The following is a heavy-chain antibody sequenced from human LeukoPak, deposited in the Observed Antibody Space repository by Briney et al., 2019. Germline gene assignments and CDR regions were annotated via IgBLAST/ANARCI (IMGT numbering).Heavy chain of an antibody. J-gene: IGHJ5*02. D-gene: IGHD5-12*01. CDR3: ARDLRAYGGYDP. Sequence: SETLSLTCIVSGGSISSYFWSWIRQPAGKGLEWIGRIHSSGSTNYNPSLESRVTMTVDTSQDQFSLKLTSVSAADTAVYYCARDLRAYGGYDPWGQGTLVTVSS. CDR1: GGSISSYF. CDR2: IHSSGST. V-gene: IGHV4-4*07.